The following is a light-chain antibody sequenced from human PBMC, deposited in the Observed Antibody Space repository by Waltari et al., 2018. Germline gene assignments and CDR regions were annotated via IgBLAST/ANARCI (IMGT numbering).Light chain of an antibody. CDR1: QAIGPS. V-gene: IGKV1-5*03. Sequence: DIQMTQSPSTLSASVGDRVTITFRASQAIGPSLAWYQQKPGKAPNLLIYKSSILESGVPSRFSGSGSGTEFTLTITSLQPDDFATYYCQQYATYHTFGQGTKLEI. J-gene: IGKJ2*01. CDR3: QQYATYHT. CDR2: KSS.